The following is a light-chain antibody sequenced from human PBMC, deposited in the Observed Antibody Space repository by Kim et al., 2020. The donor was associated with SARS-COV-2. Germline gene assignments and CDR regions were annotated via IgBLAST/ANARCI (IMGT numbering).Light chain of an antibody. CDR1: QGISSY. J-gene: IGKJ1*01. CDR3: HQYYSYPRT. V-gene: IGKV1-8*01. Sequence: ASKGDRVTITCRTSQGISSYLAWYQQKPGKATKLLIYAASTLQSGVPSRFSGSGSGTDFTLTISCLQSEDFATYYCHQYYSYPRTFGPGTQVDIK. CDR2: AAS.